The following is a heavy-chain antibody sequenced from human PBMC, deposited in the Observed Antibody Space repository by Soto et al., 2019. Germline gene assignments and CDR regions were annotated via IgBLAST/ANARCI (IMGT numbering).Heavy chain of an antibody. D-gene: IGHD5-12*01. CDR1: GFSLSTSGVG. Sequence: SGPTLVNPTQTLTLTCTFSGFSLSTSGVGVGWIRQPPGKALEWLALIYWNDDKRYSPSLKSRLTITKDTSKNQVVLTMTNMDLGDTPNFYWPKKQATYADGNKTFDYWGQGTLVPVSS. J-gene: IGHJ4*02. V-gene: IGHV2-5*01. CDR2: IYWNDDK. CDR3: PKKQATYADGNKTFDY.